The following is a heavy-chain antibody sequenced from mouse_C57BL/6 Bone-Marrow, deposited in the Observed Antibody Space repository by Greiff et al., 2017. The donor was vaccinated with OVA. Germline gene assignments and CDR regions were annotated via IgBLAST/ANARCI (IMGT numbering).Heavy chain of an antibody. V-gene: IGHV14-4*01. Sequence: VHVKQSGAELVRPGASVKLSCTASGFNIKDDYMHWVKERPEQGLEWIGWIDPENGDTEYASKFQGKATITADTSSKTVDLQLSSLTSEDTAVYYCTTYRYWGQGTTLTVSS. CDR3: TTYRY. CDR2: IDPENGDT. CDR1: GFNIKDDY. J-gene: IGHJ2*01.